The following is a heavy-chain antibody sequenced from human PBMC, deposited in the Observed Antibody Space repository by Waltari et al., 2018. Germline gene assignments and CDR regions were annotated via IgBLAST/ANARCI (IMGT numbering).Heavy chain of an antibody. CDR1: SSYA. V-gene: IGHV1-69*01. J-gene: IGHJ4*02. D-gene: IGHD3-22*01. CDR2: IIPIFGTA. CDR3: ARDRHLYYYDSSGLGY. Sequence: SSYAISWVRQAPGQGLEWMGGIIPIFGTANYAQKFQGRVTITADESTSTAYMELSSLRSEDTAVYYCARDRHLYYYDSSGLGYWGQGTLVTVSS.